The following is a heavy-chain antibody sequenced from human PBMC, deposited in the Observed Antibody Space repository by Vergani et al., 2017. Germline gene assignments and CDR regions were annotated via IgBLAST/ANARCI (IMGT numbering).Heavy chain of an antibody. CDR2: IIPILGIA. CDR1: GGTFSSYT. Sequence: QVQLVQSGAEVKKPGSSVKVSCKASGGTFSSYTISWVRQAPGQGLEWMGRIIPILGIANYAQKFQGRVTITADKSTRTAYMELSSLRSEDTAVYYCARDRLYCSGGSCYPNWFDPWGQGTLVTVSS. CDR3: ARDRLYCSGGSCYPNWFDP. D-gene: IGHD2-15*01. J-gene: IGHJ5*02. V-gene: IGHV1-69*08.